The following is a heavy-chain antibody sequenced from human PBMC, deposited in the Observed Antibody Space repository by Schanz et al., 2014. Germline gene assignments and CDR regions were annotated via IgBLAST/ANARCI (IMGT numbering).Heavy chain of an antibody. Sequence: VQLQESGPRLVRPSETLSLTCTVSGVSISSYYWSWIRQPPGKGLEWIGFIYSRGNTNYNPSLTSRVTMPVATSKNKFSLKLTLVTAADTAVYYCARRIWDGDYYYFEYWGQGTLVTVSS. V-gene: IGHV4-59*08. D-gene: IGHD4-17*01. CDR1: GVSISSYY. CDR2: IYSRGNT. CDR3: ARRIWDGDYYYFEY. J-gene: IGHJ4*02.